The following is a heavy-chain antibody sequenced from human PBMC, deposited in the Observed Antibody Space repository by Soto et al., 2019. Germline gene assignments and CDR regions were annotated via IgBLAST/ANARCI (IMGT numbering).Heavy chain of an antibody. J-gene: IGHJ6*02. CDR2: INSDGSST. CDR1: GFTFNTYW. V-gene: IGHV3-74*01. CDR3: ARGLKNYSGSDV. Sequence: EVQLVESGGVLVQPGGSLRLSCVASGFTFNTYWMHWVLQAPGKGLVWVSRINSDGSSTSCADSVKGRFTISRDNAKNTVYLQTNSLSGEDTALYYCARGLKNYSGSDVWGQGTTVTVSS.